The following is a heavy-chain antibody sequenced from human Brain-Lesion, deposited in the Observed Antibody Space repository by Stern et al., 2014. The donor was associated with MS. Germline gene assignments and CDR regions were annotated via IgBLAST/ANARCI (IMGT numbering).Heavy chain of an antibody. J-gene: IGHJ4*02. CDR1: GASISSGTSY. CDR2: PHSSAAT. V-gene: IGHV4-61*02. Sequence: VQLEESGPGLVKPSQTLSLTCTVSGASISSGTSYWSWLRQPPGGGLAWIGRPHSSAATYYNPSPNSPVTLSGATSTTPLSFYLNGVTAADTAVYYCARGHWELLGNNYFDSWGQGTLVTVSS. CDR3: ARGHWELLGNNYFDS. D-gene: IGHD1-26*01.